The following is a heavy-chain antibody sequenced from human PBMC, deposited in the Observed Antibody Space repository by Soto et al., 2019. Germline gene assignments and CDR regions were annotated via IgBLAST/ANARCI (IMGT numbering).Heavy chain of an antibody. CDR3: ARGEKIAVAGKLSVFDI. CDR1: GSRFSNYV. CDR2: IIPIFNST. D-gene: IGHD6-19*01. Sequence: GASVKVSCKVSGSRFSNYVISWVRQAPGHGLEWLGRIIPIFNSTKYAQSFQGRVTITADKSTSTVYMELSSLRSEDTAVYYCARGEKIAVAGKLSVFDIWGQGTMVTVSS. V-gene: IGHV1-69*06. J-gene: IGHJ3*02.